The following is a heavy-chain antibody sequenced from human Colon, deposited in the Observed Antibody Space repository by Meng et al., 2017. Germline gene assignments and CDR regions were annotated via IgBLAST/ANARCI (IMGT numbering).Heavy chain of an antibody. CDR2: ITHSGST. J-gene: IGHJ4*02. Sequence: SETLSLTCAVQGGSFSGYYWSWIRQPPGKGQEWIGEITHSGSTNYNPSLKSRVTISVDKSKNQFSLQLSSVTAADTAVYYCARPDGYYYDRSGYDYWGQGTLVTVSS. CDR3: ARPDGYYYDRSGYDY. D-gene: IGHD3-22*01. CDR1: GGSFSGYY. V-gene: IGHV4-34*01.